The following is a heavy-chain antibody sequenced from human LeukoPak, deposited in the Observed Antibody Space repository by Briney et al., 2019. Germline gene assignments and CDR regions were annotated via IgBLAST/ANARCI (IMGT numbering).Heavy chain of an antibody. CDR1: GGSFSGHY. V-gene: IGHV4-34*01. CDR3: ARGRYVTTRGGAAAGFLDY. CDR2: INHGGST. Sequence: ASEALSLTCAVSGGSFSGHYWNWIRQPPGKGLEWSGEINHGGSTNYNPSLKSRVTISVDTSQNQFSLRLSSVTAADTAVYYCARGRYVTTRGGAAAGFLDYWGQGTLVTVST. D-gene: IGHD6-13*01. J-gene: IGHJ4*02.